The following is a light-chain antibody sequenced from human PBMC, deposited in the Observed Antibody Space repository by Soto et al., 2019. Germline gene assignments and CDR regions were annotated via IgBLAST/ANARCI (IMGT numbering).Light chain of an antibody. Sequence: NFMLTQPHSVSESPGKTVTISCTRSSGSIASNYVQGYQQRPGSAPTTVIYEDNQRPSGVPDRFSGSIDSSSNSASLTISGLKTEDEADYYCQSYDSSIVVFGGGTKLTVL. V-gene: IGLV6-57*03. CDR1: SGSIASNY. CDR2: EDN. J-gene: IGLJ2*01. CDR3: QSYDSSIVV.